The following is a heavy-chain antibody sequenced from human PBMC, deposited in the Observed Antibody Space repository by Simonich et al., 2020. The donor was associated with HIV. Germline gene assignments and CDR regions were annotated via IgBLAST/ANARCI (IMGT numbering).Heavy chain of an antibody. CDR3: ARDTAMAHYYYGMDV. D-gene: IGHD5-18*01. V-gene: IGHV3-33*01. CDR1: GFTFSNYG. CDR2: IWYDGSNK. J-gene: IGHJ6*02. Sequence: QVQLVESGGGVVQPGRSLRLSCAASGFTFSNYGMHWVRQAPGKGLEWVEIIWYDGSNKYYADSGKGRFTISRDNSKNTLYLHMNSLRAEDTAVYYCARDTAMAHYYYGMDVWAKGPRSPSP.